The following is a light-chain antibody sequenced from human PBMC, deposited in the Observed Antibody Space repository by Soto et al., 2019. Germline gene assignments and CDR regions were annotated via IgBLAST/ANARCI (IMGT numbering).Light chain of an antibody. J-gene: IGLJ2*01. V-gene: IGLV2-14*01. CDR3: SSYTSSSTRV. CDR2: EVS. Sequence: QSALTQPASVSGSPGPSITISCTGTSSDVGGYNYVSWYQQHPGKAPKLMIYEVSKRPSGVSNRFSGSKSGNTASLTISGLQAEDEGDYYCSSYTSSSTRVFGGGTKLTVL. CDR1: SSDVGGYNY.